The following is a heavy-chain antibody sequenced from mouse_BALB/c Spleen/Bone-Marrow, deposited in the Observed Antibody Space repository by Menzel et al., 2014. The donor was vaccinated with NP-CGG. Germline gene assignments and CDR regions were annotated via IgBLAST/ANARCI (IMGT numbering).Heavy chain of an antibody. D-gene: IGHD1-1*01. CDR3: VRQGAVAATRGFAY. J-gene: IGHJ3*01. CDR1: GFAFSSHD. V-gene: IGHV5-12-1*01. Sequence: EVQLVESGGGLVKPGGSLKLSCAASGFAFSSHDMSWVRQTPEKRLEWVAYISSGGGSTYYSDTVKSRFTISRDNAKNTLYLQMSSLKSEDTAMYYCVRQGAVAATRGFAYWGQGTLVTVSA. CDR2: ISSGGGST.